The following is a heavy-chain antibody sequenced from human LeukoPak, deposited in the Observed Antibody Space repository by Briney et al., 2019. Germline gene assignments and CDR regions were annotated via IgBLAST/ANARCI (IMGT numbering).Heavy chain of an antibody. CDR2: IYHSGST. CDR3: ASSIWFGELWDDY. CDR1: GYSISSGYY. J-gene: IGHJ4*02. D-gene: IGHD3-10*01. Sequence: SETLSLTCTVSGYSISSGYYWGWIRQPPGKGLEWIGSIYHSGSTYYNPSLKSRVTIPVDTSKNQFSLKLSSVTAADTAVYYCASSIWFGELWDDYWGQGTLVTVSS. V-gene: IGHV4-38-2*02.